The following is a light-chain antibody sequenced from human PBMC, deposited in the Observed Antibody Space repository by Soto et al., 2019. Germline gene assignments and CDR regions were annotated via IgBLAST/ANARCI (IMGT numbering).Light chain of an antibody. CDR3: QQRSNWPRT. V-gene: IGKV3-11*01. CDR1: ESISTY. J-gene: IGKJ1*01. CDR2: DAS. Sequence: DIVLTQSPATLSLSPGERATLSCRASESISTYLAWYQQKPGKAPRLLIYDASNRATSIPARFSGSGSGTDFTLTISSLDPEDFAVYYCQQRSNWPRTFGQGTKVEVK.